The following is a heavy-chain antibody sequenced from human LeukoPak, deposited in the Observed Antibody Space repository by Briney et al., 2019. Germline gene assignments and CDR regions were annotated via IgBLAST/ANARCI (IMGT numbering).Heavy chain of an antibody. CDR3: ARDASLYCSGDDCYWAFDH. Sequence: GGSLRLSCAASGFTLADYAMHSGPEAPRKGLGWVSLISGDGGSTYTVDSVKGRFTISRDNAKNSLYLQMNTLRAEDTAVYYCARDASLYCSGDDCYWAFDHWGQGTLVTVSS. CDR2: ISGDGGST. D-gene: IGHD2-15*01. CDR1: GFTLADYA. J-gene: IGHJ4*02. V-gene: IGHV3-43*02.